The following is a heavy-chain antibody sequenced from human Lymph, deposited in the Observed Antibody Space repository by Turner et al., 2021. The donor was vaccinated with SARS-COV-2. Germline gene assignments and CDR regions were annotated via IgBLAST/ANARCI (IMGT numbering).Heavy chain of an antibody. V-gene: IGHV4-34*01. CDR1: GGSSSGYY. Sequence: QVQLQQWGAGLLKPSETLSLTCAVYGGSSSGYYWSWIRQPPGKGLEWSGEINHSGRTNYNPSLKSRVTISVDTSKNQFSLKLSSVTAADTAVYYCARGGVDTAMVRYYYYGMDVWGQGTTVTVSS. CDR3: ARGGVDTAMVRYYYYGMDV. CDR2: INHSGRT. D-gene: IGHD5-18*01. J-gene: IGHJ6*02.